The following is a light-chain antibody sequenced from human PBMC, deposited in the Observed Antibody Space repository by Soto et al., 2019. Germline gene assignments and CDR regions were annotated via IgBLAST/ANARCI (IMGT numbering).Light chain of an antibody. CDR2: GAS. Sequence: ENALTQAPATLSSSPGKRATLSCRASQSVSSYLAWYQQKPGQAPRLLIYGASSRATGIRDRFSGSGSGTDFTLTISRLEPEDFAVYYSQQYGSATPLKFGQGTRLEIK. J-gene: IGKJ5*01. CDR3: QQYGSATPLK. CDR1: QSVSSY. V-gene: IGKV3-20*01.